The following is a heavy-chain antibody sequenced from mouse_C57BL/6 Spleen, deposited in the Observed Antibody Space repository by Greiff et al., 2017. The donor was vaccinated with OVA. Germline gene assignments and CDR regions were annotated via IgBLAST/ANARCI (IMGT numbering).Heavy chain of an antibody. V-gene: IGHV1-80*01. D-gene: IGHD1-1*01. J-gene: IGHJ1*03. CDR1: GYAFSSYW. Sequence: QVQLQQSGAELVKPGASLKISCKASGYAFSSYWMNWVKQRPGKGLEWIGQIYPGDGDTNYNGKFKGKATLTADKSSSTAYMQRSSLTSEDSAVYFCARQGSSYVGWDFDVWGTGTTVTVSS. CDR2: IYPGDGDT. CDR3: ARQGSSYVGWDFDV.